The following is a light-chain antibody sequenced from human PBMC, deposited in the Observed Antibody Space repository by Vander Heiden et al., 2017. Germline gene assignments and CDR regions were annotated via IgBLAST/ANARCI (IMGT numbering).Light chain of an antibody. CDR3: SSYAGSNNYV. J-gene: IGLJ1*01. Sequence: QSALTQPPSASGSPGQSVTISCTGTSSDVGGYNYVSWYQQHPGKATKLMIYEVSKRPSGVPDRFSGSKSGNTASLTVSGLKAEDEADYYCSSYAGSNNYVFGTGTKVTVL. V-gene: IGLV2-8*01. CDR2: EVS. CDR1: SSDVGGYNY.